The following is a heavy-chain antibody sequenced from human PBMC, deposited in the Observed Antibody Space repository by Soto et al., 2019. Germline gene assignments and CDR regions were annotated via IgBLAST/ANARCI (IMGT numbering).Heavy chain of an antibody. CDR1: GFTFSNAW. J-gene: IGHJ4*02. D-gene: IGHD3-16*01. Sequence: GGSLRLSCAASGFTFSNAWMSWVRQAPGKGLEWVSVIYSGGSTYYADSVKGRFTISRDNSKNTLYLQMNGLRAEDTAVYYCARDFGGFLKSIDYWGQGTLVTVSS. CDR2: IYSGGST. V-gene: IGHV3-66*01. CDR3: ARDFGGFLKSIDY.